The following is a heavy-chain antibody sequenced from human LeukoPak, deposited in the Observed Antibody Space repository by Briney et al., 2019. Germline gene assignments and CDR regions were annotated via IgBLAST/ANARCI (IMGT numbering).Heavy chain of an antibody. J-gene: IGHJ4*02. Sequence: ASVKVSCKASGGTFSSYAISWVRQAPGQGLEWMGGIIPIFGTANYAQKFQGRVTITTDESTSTAYIELSSLRSEDTAVYYCARVSPGYCSSTSCYGGNYFDYWGQGTLVTVSS. CDR3: ARVSPGYCSSTSCYGGNYFDY. CDR2: IIPIFGTA. V-gene: IGHV1-69*05. CDR1: GGTFSSYA. D-gene: IGHD2-2*03.